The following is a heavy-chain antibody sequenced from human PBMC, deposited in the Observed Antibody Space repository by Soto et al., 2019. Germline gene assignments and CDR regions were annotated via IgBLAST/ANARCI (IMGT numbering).Heavy chain of an antibody. Sequence: SQTLSLTCAISGDSVSSNSAAWNWIRQSPSRGLEWLGRTYYRSKWYNDYAVSVKSRITINPDTSKNQFSLQLNSVTPEDTAVYYCVVESQWLGENDAFDIWGQGTMVTVSS. CDR2: TYYRSKWYN. CDR1: GDSVSSNSAA. J-gene: IGHJ3*02. V-gene: IGHV6-1*01. CDR3: VVESQWLGENDAFDI. D-gene: IGHD6-19*01.